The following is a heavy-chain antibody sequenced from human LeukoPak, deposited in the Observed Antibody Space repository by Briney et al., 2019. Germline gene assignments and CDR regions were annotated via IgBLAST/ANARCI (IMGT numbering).Heavy chain of an antibody. CDR3: ARVPHSSGWLYWYFDL. CDR1: GGSISSYY. J-gene: IGHJ2*01. CDR2: IYYSGST. D-gene: IGHD6-19*01. Sequence: SETLSLNCTVSGGSISSYYWSWIRQPPGKGLEWIGYIYYSGSTNYNPSLKSRVTISVDTSKNQFSLKLSSVTAADTAVYYCARVPHSSGWLYWYFDLWGRGTLVTVSS. V-gene: IGHV4-59*01.